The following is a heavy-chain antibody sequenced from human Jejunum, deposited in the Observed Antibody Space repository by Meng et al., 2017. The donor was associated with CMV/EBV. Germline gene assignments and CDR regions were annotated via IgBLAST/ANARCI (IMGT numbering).Heavy chain of an antibody. CDR2: IYTDSGDT. J-gene: IGHJ5*02. CDR3: ARGVISYHDS. D-gene: IGHD3-16*01. CDR1: GSTFTNFA. Sequence: SFKASGSTFTNFAIHWVRQAPGQRLEWMGWIYTDSGDTKFSQKFQGRVSFTRDTSATTAYMELSSLRSEDTAVYYCARGVISYHDSWGQGTLVTVSS. V-gene: IGHV1-3*04.